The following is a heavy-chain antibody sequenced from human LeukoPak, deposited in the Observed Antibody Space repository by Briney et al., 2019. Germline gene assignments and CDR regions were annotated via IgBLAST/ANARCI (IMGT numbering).Heavy chain of an antibody. CDR2: ISSSSSTI. Sequence: GGSLRLSCAASGSTFSSYSMNWVRQAPGKGLEWVSYISSSSSTIYYADSVKGRFTISRDNAKNSLYLQMKSLRADDTAVYYCARGGGTYSGDYWGQGTLVTVSS. CDR3: ARGGGTYSGDY. V-gene: IGHV3-48*01. J-gene: IGHJ4*02. CDR1: GSTFSSYS. D-gene: IGHD2-15*01.